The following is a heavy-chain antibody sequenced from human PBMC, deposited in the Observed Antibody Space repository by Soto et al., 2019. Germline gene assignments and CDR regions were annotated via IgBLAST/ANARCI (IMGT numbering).Heavy chain of an antibody. CDR2: SIHIFGTA. CDR3: ARGNTMVRGVIIREFYSLVMDV. J-gene: IGHJ6*02. D-gene: IGHD3-10*01. CDR1: GGTFSSYA. V-gene: IGHV1-69*01. Sequence: QVQLVKSGAEVKKPGSSVKVSCQASGGTFSSYAISWVRQAPGQGLEWMGGSIHIFGTANYAQKVQCRVTCTAAESTSTAYRQLSSVRGDDTAVYYCARGNTMVRGVIIREFYSLVMDVWGQGPTVTGSS.